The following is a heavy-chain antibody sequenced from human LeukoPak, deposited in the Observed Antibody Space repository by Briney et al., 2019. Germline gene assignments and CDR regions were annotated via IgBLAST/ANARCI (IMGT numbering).Heavy chain of an antibody. CDR2: TSSDLNVK. CDR1: GFTFRNYV. D-gene: IGHD3-10*01. J-gene: IGHJ4*02. CDR3: AREGYYGSGSPPSLYFDY. V-gene: IGHV3-30-3*01. Sequence: RGSLRLSCAASGFTFRNYVIHWVRQAPGKGLEWVAVTSSDLNVKLYADSVKGRFTISRDNSRSTLYLQMNSLRPEDTAIYYCAREGYYGSGSPPSLYFDYWGQGTLVTVSS.